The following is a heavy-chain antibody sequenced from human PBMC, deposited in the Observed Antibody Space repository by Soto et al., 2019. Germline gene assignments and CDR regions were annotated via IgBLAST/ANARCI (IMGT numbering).Heavy chain of an antibody. J-gene: IGHJ6*02. CDR1: GGTFSSYA. Sequence: QVQLVQSGAEVKKPGSSVKVSCKASGGTFSSYAISWVRQAPGQGLEWMGGIIPIFGTANYAQKFQGRVTITADESTSTAYMELSSLRSEDTAVYYCARDTAAAGTSYYYYGMDVWGQGTTVTVSS. CDR3: ARDTAAAGTSYYYYGMDV. D-gene: IGHD6-13*01. V-gene: IGHV1-69*01. CDR2: IIPIFGTA.